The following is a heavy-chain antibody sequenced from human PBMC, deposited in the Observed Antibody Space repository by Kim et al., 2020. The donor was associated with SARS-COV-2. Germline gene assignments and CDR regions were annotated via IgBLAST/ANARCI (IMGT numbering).Heavy chain of an antibody. J-gene: IGHJ4*02. CDR2: ISYDGSNK. CDR3: AKFPTAMDDFDY. V-gene: IGHV3-30*18. CDR1: GFTFSSYG. D-gene: IGHD5-18*01. Sequence: GGSLRLSCAASGFTFSSYGMHWVRQAPGKGLEWVAVISYDGSNKYYADSVKGRFTISRDNSKNTLYLQMNSLRAEDTAVYYCAKFPTAMDDFDYWGQGTLVTVSS.